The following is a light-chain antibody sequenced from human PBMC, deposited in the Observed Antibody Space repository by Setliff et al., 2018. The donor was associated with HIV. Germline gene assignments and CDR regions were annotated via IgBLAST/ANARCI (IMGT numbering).Light chain of an antibody. Sequence: QSALTQPPSASGAPGQKVIISCSGSSSNVGDNAVSWYQQFTGAAPKLLIYSTNLRPSGVPARFSGSKSGTSASLAISGLHSEDEADYSCASWDDSLNGYVFGTGTKVTVL. J-gene: IGLJ1*01. CDR3: ASWDDSLNGYV. CDR1: SSNVGDNA. CDR2: STN. V-gene: IGLV1-44*01.